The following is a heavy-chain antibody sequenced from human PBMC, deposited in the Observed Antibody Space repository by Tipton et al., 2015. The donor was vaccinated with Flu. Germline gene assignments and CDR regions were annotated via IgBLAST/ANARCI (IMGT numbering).Heavy chain of an antibody. CDR3: ARAKSPGYYYDSSEGAYFDY. Sequence: PGLAKPSGTLSLTCAVSGGSISSSNWWSWVRPPPGKGLEWIGEIYHSGSTNYNPSLKSRVTISVDKSKNQFSLKLSSVTAADTAVYYCARAKSPGYYYDSSEGAYFDYWGQGTLVTVSS. CDR2: IYHSGST. J-gene: IGHJ4*02. D-gene: IGHD3-22*01. V-gene: IGHV4-4*02. CDR1: GGSISSSNW.